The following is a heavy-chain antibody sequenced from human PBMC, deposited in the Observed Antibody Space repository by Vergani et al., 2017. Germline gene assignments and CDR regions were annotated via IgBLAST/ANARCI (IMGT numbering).Heavy chain of an antibody. J-gene: IGHJ3*02. CDR2: ISWNSGSI. CDR1: GFTFDDYA. V-gene: IGHV3-9*01. D-gene: IGHD6-19*01. Sequence: VQLVESGGGVVQPGRSLRLSCAASGFTFDDYAMHWVRQAPGKGLEWVSGISWNSGSIGYADSVKGRFTISRDNAKNSLYLQMNSLRAEDTALYYCAKDPIAVAGIAFDIWGQGTMVTVSS. CDR3: AKDPIAVAGIAFDI.